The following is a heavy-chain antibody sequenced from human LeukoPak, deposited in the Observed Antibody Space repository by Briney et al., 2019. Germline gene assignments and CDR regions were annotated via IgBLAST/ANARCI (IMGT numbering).Heavy chain of an antibody. V-gene: IGHV4-59*08. J-gene: IGHJ3*02. Sequence: SETLSLTFTVSGGSISSYYWHWIRQPPGKGLEWIAYMFYNVSTNYSPSLKSRATISVDTSKNQFSLKLISVTAADTAVYFCARHGSGRAFDIWGQGTMVTVSS. CDR2: MFYNVST. CDR3: ARHGSGRAFDI. CDR1: GGSISSYY.